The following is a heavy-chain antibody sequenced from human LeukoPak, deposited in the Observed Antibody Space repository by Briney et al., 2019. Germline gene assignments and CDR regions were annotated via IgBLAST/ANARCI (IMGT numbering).Heavy chain of an antibody. CDR3: ARERIDYGDRRGFDN. CDR2: INPSGGST. J-gene: IGHJ4*02. D-gene: IGHD4-17*01. Sequence: ASVKVSCKASGYTFTSYYMHWVRQAPGQGLEWMGIINPSGGSTSYAQKFQGRVTMTRDTSTSTVYMELSSLRSEDTAVYYCARERIDYGDRRGFDNWGQGTLVTVSS. V-gene: IGHV1-46*01. CDR1: GYTFTSYY.